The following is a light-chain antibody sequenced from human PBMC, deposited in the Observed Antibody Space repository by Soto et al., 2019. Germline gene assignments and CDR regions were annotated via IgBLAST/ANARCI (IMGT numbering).Light chain of an antibody. J-gene: IGKJ1*01. CDR3: QRCGSSLQT. CDR1: QSVSSSY. CDR2: GAS. Sequence: EVVLSQSPGTLYLSPGERATLSCRASQSVSSSYLAWYQQKPVPAPRLLTYGASSRATSLPDRFSGNGSGTDFTLTISRLEPEDGALNYWQRCGSSLQTFGKGTKVDIK. V-gene: IGKV3-20*01.